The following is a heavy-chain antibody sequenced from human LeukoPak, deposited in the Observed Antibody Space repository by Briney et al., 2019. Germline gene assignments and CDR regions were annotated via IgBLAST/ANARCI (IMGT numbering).Heavy chain of an antibody. V-gene: IGHV3-7*01. D-gene: IGHD3-22*01. J-gene: IGHJ4*02. CDR1: GFSVSNNH. Sequence: GGSLRLSCAASGFSVSNNHVTWVRQAPGKGLEWVANIKQDGSEKYYVDSVKGRFTISRDNAKNSLYLQMNSLRAEDTAVYYCARDRAYYYDSSGHFDYWGQGTLVTVSS. CDR3: ARDRAYYYDSSGHFDY. CDR2: IKQDGSEK.